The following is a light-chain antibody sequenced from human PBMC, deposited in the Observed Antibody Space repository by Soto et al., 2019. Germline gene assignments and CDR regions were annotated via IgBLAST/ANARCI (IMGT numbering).Light chain of an antibody. CDR3: QQYNSYSWT. J-gene: IGKJ1*01. CDR2: DVS. CDR1: SSSKW. V-gene: IGKV1-5*01. Sequence: DIQMTQSPSTLAASVGDTVTMTCRSSSKWLAWYQKKPGKAPKLLIYDVSNLERGVPPRFSGSGSGTEFTLTISSLQPDDFATYYCQQYNSYSWTFGQGTKV.